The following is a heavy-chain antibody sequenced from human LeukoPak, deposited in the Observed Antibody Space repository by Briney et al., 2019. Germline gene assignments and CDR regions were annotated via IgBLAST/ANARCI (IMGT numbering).Heavy chain of an antibody. CDR1: GFTFSNYW. CDR3: ARDLVSYYYYYMDV. D-gene: IGHD4-23*01. CDR2: IKQDGSEK. V-gene: IGHV3-7*01. J-gene: IGHJ6*03. Sequence: GGSLRLSCAASGFTFSNYWMSWVRQVPGKGLEWVANIKQDGSEKYYVDSVKGRFTVSRDNAKNSLYLQMNSLRAEDTAVYYCARDLVSYYYYYMDVWGKGTTVTVSS.